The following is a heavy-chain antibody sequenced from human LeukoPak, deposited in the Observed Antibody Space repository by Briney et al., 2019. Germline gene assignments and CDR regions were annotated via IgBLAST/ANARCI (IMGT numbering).Heavy chain of an antibody. CDR1: VASLNDYY. D-gene: IGHD6-6*01. J-gene: IGHJ5*02. V-gene: IGHV4-34*01. Sequence: SETLSLTCAVYVASLNDYYWSWIRQPPGKGLEWIGEIDHIEVTKYNPSLKGRVTISRDTSKNQFSLDLTSVTAAEKAVYYCAKTSQLGSYNWFDPWGQGTLVTVSS. CDR2: IDHIEVT. CDR3: AKTSQLGSYNWFDP.